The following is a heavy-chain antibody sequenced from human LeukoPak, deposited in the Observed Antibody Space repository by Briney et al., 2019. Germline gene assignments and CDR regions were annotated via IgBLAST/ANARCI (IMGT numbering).Heavy chain of an antibody. CDR3: ARGVNYYDSSGYGFDY. D-gene: IGHD3-22*01. J-gene: IGHJ4*02. CDR2: IYSGGST. Sequence: GGSLRLSCAASGFTFSSNYMSWVRQAPGKGLEWVSVIYSGGSTYYADSEKGRFTISRDNSKNTLYLQMNSLRAEDTAVYYCARGVNYYDSSGYGFDYWGQGTLVTVSS. CDR1: GFTFSSNY. V-gene: IGHV3-53*01.